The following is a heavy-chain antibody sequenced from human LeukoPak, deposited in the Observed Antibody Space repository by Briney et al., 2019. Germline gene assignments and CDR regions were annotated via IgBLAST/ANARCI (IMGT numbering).Heavy chain of an antibody. Sequence: GESLKISCKGSGYSFTSYWIGWVRQMPGKGLEWMGIIYPGDSDTRYSPSFQGQVTISADKSISTAYLQWSSLKASDTAMYYCASPLAAAGSWGAFDIWGQGTMVTVSS. V-gene: IGHV5-51*01. CDR1: GYSFTSYW. J-gene: IGHJ3*02. CDR2: IYPGDSDT. CDR3: ASPLAAAGSWGAFDI. D-gene: IGHD6-13*01.